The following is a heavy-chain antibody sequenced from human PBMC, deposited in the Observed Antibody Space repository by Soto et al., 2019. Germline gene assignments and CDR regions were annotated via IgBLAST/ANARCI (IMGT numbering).Heavy chain of an antibody. CDR1: GGSFSGYY. V-gene: IGHV4-34*01. CDR3: ARGWIAAPFY. D-gene: IGHD6-6*01. Sequence: PSETLSLTCAVYGGSFSGYYWSWIRQPPGKGLEWIGEINHSGSTNYNPSLKNRVTISVDTSKNQFSLKLSSVTAADTAVYYCARGWIAAPFYWGQGTLVTVSS. J-gene: IGHJ4*02. CDR2: INHSGST.